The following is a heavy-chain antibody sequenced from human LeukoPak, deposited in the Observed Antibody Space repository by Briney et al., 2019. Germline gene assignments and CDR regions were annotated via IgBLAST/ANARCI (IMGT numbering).Heavy chain of an antibody. Sequence: PSETLSLTCAVYGGSFSGYYWSWIRQPPGKGLEWIGEINHSGSTNYNPSLKSRVTISVDTSKNQFSLKLSSVTAADTAVYYCARVPRYYYDSSGYSYWGQGTLVTVSS. CDR3: ARVPRYYYDSSGYSY. CDR2: INHSGST. V-gene: IGHV4-34*01. D-gene: IGHD3-22*01. J-gene: IGHJ4*02. CDR1: GGSFSGYY.